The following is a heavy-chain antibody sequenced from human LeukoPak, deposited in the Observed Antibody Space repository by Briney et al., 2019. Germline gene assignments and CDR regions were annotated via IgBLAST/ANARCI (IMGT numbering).Heavy chain of an antibody. CDR1: GFTLTELS. D-gene: IGHD2/OR15-2a*01. CDR2: FDPENRKT. Sequence: GASVKVSCKVSGFTLTELSIHWVRQAPGKGPEWMGGFDPENRKTVYAQKFQGRVTMTEDTSTDTAYMEVTSLRFEDTAVYYCVRGDSLTFLGAFDIWGQGTTVTVSS. CDR3: VRGDSLTFLGAFDI. J-gene: IGHJ3*02. V-gene: IGHV1-24*01.